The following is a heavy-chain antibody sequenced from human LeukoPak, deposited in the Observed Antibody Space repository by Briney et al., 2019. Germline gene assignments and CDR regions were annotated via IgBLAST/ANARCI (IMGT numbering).Heavy chain of an antibody. Sequence: QPGGSLRLSCAASGFTFSSYEMNWVRQAPGKGLEWVSYIISSGSTIYYADSVKGRFTISRDNSKNTLYLQMNSLRAEDTAVYYCARDSSGPLYWGQGTLVTVSS. V-gene: IGHV3-48*03. D-gene: IGHD6-19*01. CDR3: ARDSSGPLY. CDR2: IISSGSTI. CDR1: GFTFSSYE. J-gene: IGHJ4*02.